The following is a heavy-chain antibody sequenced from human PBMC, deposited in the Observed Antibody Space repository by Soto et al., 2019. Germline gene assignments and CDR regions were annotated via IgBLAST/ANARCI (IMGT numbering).Heavy chain of an antibody. V-gene: IGHV4-31*03. CDR2: INYRGST. D-gene: IGHD2-2*01. CDR1: GGYINSGDSY. Sequence: SETLSLTCTVSGGYINSGDSYWNWIRQHPEKGLEWIGYINYRGSTFYNPSLKSRIIISVDTSKNQFSLKLSSVTAADTAVYYCARDAPGVDPYWGQGTLVTVSS. J-gene: IGHJ4*02. CDR3: ARDAPGVDPY.